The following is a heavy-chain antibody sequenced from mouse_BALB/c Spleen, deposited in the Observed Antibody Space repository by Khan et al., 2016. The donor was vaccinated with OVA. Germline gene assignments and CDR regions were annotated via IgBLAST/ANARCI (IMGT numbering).Heavy chain of an antibody. V-gene: IGHV1S81*02. Sequence: QVQLKQSGAELVKPGASVRLSCKASGHTFTSYYMYWVKQRPGQGLEWIGEINPRNGDTNFNEKFKSKATLTVDKSASTAYMQLSSLTSEDSAVDYCTRQNFDVWGAGTPVTVSS. CDR1: GHTFTSYY. CDR3: TRQNFDV. CDR2: INPRNGDT. J-gene: IGHJ1*01.